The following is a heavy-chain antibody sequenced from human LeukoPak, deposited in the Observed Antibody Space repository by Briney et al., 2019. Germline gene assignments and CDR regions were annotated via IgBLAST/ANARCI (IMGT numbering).Heavy chain of an antibody. Sequence: GGSLRLSCAASGFTFSSYAMSWVRQAPGKGLEWVSAISGSGGSTYYADSVKGRFTISRDNSKNTLYLQMNSLRAEDTAVYYCAKEGGTTQGHYYYYIDVRGKGTTVTVSS. J-gene: IGHJ6*03. CDR2: ISGSGGST. D-gene: IGHD1-1*01. CDR1: GFTFSSYA. CDR3: AKEGGTTQGHYYYYIDV. V-gene: IGHV3-23*01.